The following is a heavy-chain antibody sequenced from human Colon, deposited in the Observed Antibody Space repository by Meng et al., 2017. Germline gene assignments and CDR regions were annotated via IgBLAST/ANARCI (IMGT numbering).Heavy chain of an antibody. V-gene: IGHV3-21*01. Sequence: VQLAESGGGQAPLGVSLTCTLVGSGFRSRYFSLTWVRQPPGKGLEWVSSISSSGNIIHYADPVRRRPIICRDNDKQSVHLQMTVLTVEDTAMYYCTRSRPSSMACWGQGTLVTVSS. CDR3: TRSRPSSMAC. CDR1: GFRSRYFS. CDR2: ISSSGNII. D-gene: IGHD2-21*01. J-gene: IGHJ4*02.